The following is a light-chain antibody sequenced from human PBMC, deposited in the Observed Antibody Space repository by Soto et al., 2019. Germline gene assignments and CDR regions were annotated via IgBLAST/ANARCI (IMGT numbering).Light chain of an antibody. V-gene: IGKV3-15*01. J-gene: IGKJ4*01. CDR1: QSVSSN. CDR2: AAS. Sequence: EIVMAHSPSTLSVSAVERATLSCSASQSVSSNLVWFQQKPGQAPRLLIYAASTRATGVPARFSGSGSGTDFTLTITRLEPEDFAVYYCQQYGRSPLTFGGGTKVDI. CDR3: QQYGRSPLT.